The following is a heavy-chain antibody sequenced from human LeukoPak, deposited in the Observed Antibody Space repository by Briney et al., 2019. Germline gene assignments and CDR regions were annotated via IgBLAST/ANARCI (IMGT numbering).Heavy chain of an antibody. J-gene: IGHJ4*02. Sequence: GGSLRLSCAASGFTFSSYAMHWVRQAPGKGLEWVAIISYDGSNKYYADAVKGRFTISRDNFKDTLYLQMNRLRAEDTAVYYCARDSSGSLGDWGQGTLVTVSS. CDR3: ARDSSGSLGD. CDR2: ISYDGSNK. D-gene: IGHD1-26*01. CDR1: GFTFSSYA. V-gene: IGHV3-30-3*01.